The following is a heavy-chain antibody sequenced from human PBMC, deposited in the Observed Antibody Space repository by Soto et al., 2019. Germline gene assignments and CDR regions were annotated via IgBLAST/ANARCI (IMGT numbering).Heavy chain of an antibody. J-gene: IGHJ5*02. V-gene: IGHV4-31*03. D-gene: IGHD4-4*01. Sequence: QVQLQESGPGLVRPSQTLSLSCTVSGGSISSGGYYWSWIRHYPGKGLEWIGYIYSSGDTNYNPSLSRRVAMSVDTSKNQFSLKLSSVTAAGTALYYCARDWGPAVTRGFAPWGQGTLVTVSS. CDR3: ARDWGPAVTRGFAP. CDR1: GGSISSGGYY. CDR2: IYSSGDT.